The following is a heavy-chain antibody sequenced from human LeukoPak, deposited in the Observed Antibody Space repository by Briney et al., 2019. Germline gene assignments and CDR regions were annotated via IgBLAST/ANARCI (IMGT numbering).Heavy chain of an antibody. Sequence: SSTLSLTCAVSCGSFIGYHWNWIRQSPGKGLECIAEINHSDNTNYNPSLKGRFTISVDTSKNQFSLMLRSVTAADTAVYYCARDPTTVVNLPYYFDDWGQGTLVTVSS. J-gene: IGHJ4*02. V-gene: IGHV4-34*01. CDR2: INHSDNT. CDR1: CGSFIGYH. CDR3: ARDPTTVVNLPYYFDD. D-gene: IGHD4-23*01.